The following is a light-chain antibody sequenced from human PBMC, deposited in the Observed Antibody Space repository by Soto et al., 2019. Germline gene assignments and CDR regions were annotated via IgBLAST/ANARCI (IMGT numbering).Light chain of an antibody. CDR3: QQSYNTPRT. Sequence: DIQMTQSPSSLSASVGDRVTITCRASQYISTYLNWYQQRPGKAPNLLIDRASNLQSGVPSRFSGSGSGKEFTLTISGLQPDDSVTYYCQQSYNTPRTFGQGTKVAIK. V-gene: IGKV1-39*01. CDR2: RAS. J-gene: IGKJ1*01. CDR1: QYISTY.